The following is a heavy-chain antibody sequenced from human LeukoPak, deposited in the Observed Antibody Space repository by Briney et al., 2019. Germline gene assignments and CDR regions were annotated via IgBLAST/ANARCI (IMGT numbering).Heavy chain of an antibody. CDR1: GGTFSSYT. V-gene: IGHV1-69*04. Sequence: SVKVSRKASGGTFSSYTISWVRQAPGQGLEWMGRIIPILGIANYAQKFQGRVTITADKSTSTAHMELSSLRSEDTAVYYCARDGYDFWSGPIGYYYYMDVWGKGTTVTVSS. J-gene: IGHJ6*03. CDR3: ARDGYDFWSGPIGYYYYMDV. CDR2: IIPILGIA. D-gene: IGHD3-3*01.